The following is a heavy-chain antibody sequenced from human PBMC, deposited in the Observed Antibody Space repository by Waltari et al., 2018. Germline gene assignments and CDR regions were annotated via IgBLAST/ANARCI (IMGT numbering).Heavy chain of an antibody. D-gene: IGHD3-16*01. V-gene: IGHV3-23*01. CDR2: ISGGGIKT. CDR3: ARVHSLGQYDSNGQESNFDH. J-gene: IGHJ4*02. CDR1: GFTFTQYA. Sequence: EVQLLESGGGLVQPGGSLRLSCLAYGFTFTQYAMTWIRKGPGKGLEWVSAISGGGIKTYYSDSVKCRFTISRDNSKNTLYLQMNSLRAEDTAVYSCARVHSLGQYDSNGQESNFDHWGQGALVTVSS.